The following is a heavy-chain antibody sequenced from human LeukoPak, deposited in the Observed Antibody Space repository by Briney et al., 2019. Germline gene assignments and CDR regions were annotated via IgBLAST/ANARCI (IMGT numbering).Heavy chain of an antibody. J-gene: IGHJ4*02. V-gene: IGHV7-4-1*02. CDR1: GYTFTSYY. CDR2: INTNTGKP. CDR3: ARFFDVLTGNYDLYFDY. D-gene: IGHD3-9*01. Sequence: GASVKVSCKASGYTFTSYYMHWVRQAPGQGLEWMGWINTNTGKPTYAQGFTGRLVLFLDTSVSTAYLQISSLKAEDTAVYYCARFFDVLTGNYDLYFDYWGQGTLVTVSS.